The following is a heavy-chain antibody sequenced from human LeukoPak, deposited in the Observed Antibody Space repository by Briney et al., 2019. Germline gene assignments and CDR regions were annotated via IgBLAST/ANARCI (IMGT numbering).Heavy chain of an antibody. CDR3: ACHGIAASTDYYFDY. CDR2: IYSGGST. D-gene: IGHD6-13*01. Sequence: GGSLRLSCAASGFTVSSNYMSWVRQAPGKGLERVSVIYSGGSTYYADSVKGRFTVSRHNSKNTLYLQMNSLRAEDTAVYYCACHGIAASTDYYFDYWGQGTLVTVSS. CDR1: GFTVSSNY. J-gene: IGHJ4*02. V-gene: IGHV3-53*04.